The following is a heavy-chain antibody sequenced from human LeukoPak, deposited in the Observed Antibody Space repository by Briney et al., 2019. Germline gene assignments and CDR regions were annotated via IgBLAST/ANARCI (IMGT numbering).Heavy chain of an antibody. CDR3: ARTATIAAADTFDY. D-gene: IGHD6-13*01. J-gene: IGHJ4*02. CDR2: IYYSGST. V-gene: IGHV4-34*01. Sequence: SETLSLTCAVYGGSFSAYYWSWIRQPPGKGLEWIGSIYYSGSTYYNPSLKSRVTISVDTSKNRFSLKLSSVTAADTAVYYCARTATIAAADTFDYWGQGTLVTVSS. CDR1: GGSFSAYY.